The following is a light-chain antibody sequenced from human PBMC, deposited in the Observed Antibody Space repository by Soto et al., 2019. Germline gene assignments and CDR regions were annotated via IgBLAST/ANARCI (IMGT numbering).Light chain of an antibody. J-gene: IGKJ2*01. CDR3: QQSYSTPPYT. CDR1: QSISSY. Sequence: DIPMTQSPSSLSASVGDRVTITCRASQSISSYLYWYQQKPGKAPKLLIYAASSLQSGVPSRFSGSGSGTDFTLTISSLQHEDFATYYCQQSYSTPPYTFGQGTKLEIK. V-gene: IGKV1-39*01. CDR2: AAS.